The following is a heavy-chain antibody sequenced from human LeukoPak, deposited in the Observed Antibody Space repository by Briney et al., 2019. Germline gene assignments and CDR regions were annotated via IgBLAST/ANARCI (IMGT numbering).Heavy chain of an antibody. CDR1: GGSISSGGYS. CDR2: IYHSGST. J-gene: IGHJ6*04. Sequence: SETLSLTCAVSGGSISSGGYSWSWIRQPPGKGLEWIGYIYHSGSTYYNPSLKSRVTISVDRSKNQFSLKLGSVTAADTAVYYCARGAYCSSTSCYPYYYYGMDVWGKGTTVTVSS. CDR3: ARGAYCSSTSCYPYYYYGMDV. V-gene: IGHV4-30-2*01. D-gene: IGHD2-2*01.